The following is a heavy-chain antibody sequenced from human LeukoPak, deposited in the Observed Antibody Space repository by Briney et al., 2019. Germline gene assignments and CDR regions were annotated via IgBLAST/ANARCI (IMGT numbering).Heavy chain of an antibody. CDR2: ISGSSSTI. CDR3: AKQGAGIRD. D-gene: IGHD6-19*01. CDR1: GFTFSSYG. V-gene: IGHV3-48*01. Sequence: GGSLRLSCAASGFTFSSYGMNWVRQAPGKGLEWISYISGSSSTIYYADSVKGRFTISRDNAKNSLYLQMNSLRAEDTAVYYCAKQGAGIRDWGQGTLVTVSS. J-gene: IGHJ4*02.